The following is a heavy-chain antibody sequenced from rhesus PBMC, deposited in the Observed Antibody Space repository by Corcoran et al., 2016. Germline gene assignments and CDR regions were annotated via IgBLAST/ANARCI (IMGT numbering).Heavy chain of an antibody. J-gene: IGHJ5-1*01. D-gene: IGHD3-34*01. CDR2: IYANRVT. CDR3: ASPFERGRFEV. Sequence: QVRLQESGPGLVKSSDTLSLTCAVSGGSMTESSFWNWIRQPPGKGLEWIGNIYANRVTSYNTSRKSRVTISKDTSNNQFFLKITAVTAADTAVYYCASPFERGRFEVWGAGVLVTVSS. V-gene: IGHV4S9*01. CDR1: GGSMTESSF.